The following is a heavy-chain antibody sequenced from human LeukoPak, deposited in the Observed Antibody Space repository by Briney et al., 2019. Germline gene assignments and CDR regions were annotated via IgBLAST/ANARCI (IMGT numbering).Heavy chain of an antibody. J-gene: IGHJ4*02. CDR3: AKDSSSWLNY. CDR2: ISGDGGSA. CDR1: GFSFDDYG. D-gene: IGHD6-13*01. Sequence: LPGGSLRLSCAASGFSFDDYGMHWVRQAPGKGLEWVSLISGDGGSAFYADSVQGRFTISRDNSRNSLYLQLNSLRTEDTALYYCAKDSSSWLNYWGQGTLVTVSS. V-gene: IGHV3-43*02.